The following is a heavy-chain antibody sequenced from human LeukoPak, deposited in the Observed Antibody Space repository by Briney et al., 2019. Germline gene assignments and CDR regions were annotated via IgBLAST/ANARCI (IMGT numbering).Heavy chain of an antibody. V-gene: IGHV1-46*01. CDR3: ARGYEKTYYDILTGYYNDYYYYMDV. CDR1: GYTFTSYY. CDR2: INPSGGST. Sequence: ASVKVSCKASGYTFTSYYMHWVRQAPGQGLEWMGIINPSGGSTSYAQKFQGRVTMTRDTSTSTVYMELSSLRSEDTAVYYCARGYEKTYYDILTGYYNDYYYYMDVWGKGTTVTISS. J-gene: IGHJ6*03. D-gene: IGHD3-9*01.